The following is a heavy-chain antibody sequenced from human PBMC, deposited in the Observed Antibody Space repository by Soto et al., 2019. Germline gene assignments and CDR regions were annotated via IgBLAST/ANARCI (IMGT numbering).Heavy chain of an antibody. CDR2: ISYDGSNK. D-gene: IGHD3-10*01. J-gene: IGHJ4*02. CDR3: AKAPAWVGELPMLSY. V-gene: IGHV3-30*18. Sequence: PGGSLRLSCAASGFTFSSYGMHWVRQAPGKGLEWVAVISYDGSNKYYADSVKGRFTISRDNSKNTLYLQMNSLRAEDTAVYYCAKAPAWVGELPMLSYWGQGTLVTVSS. CDR1: GFTFSSYG.